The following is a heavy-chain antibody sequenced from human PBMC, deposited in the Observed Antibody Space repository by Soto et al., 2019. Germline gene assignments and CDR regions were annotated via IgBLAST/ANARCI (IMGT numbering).Heavy chain of an antibody. CDR1: GFTFSDYY. CDR3: ARELTGWYFDY. D-gene: IGHD3-9*01. J-gene: IGHJ4*02. V-gene: IGHV3-11*04. CDR2: ISGSGSST. Sequence: GGSLRLSCAASGFTFSDYYMSWIRQAPGKGLEWVSDISGSGSSTYYADSVKGRFTISRDNSKNTLYLQTNSLRAEDTAVYYCARELTGWYFDYWGQGTMVTVSS.